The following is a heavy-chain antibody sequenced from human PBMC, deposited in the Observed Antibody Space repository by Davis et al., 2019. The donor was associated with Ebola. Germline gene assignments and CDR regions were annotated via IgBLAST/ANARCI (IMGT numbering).Heavy chain of an antibody. CDR3: ANLYGVLA. CDR2: SRNKENRYST. J-gene: IGHJ4*02. V-gene: IGHV3-72*01. D-gene: IGHD4-17*01. CDR1: GFPFSFYF. Sequence: GESLKISCAASGFPFSFYFMDWVRLTPGKGLEWVGLSRNKENRYSTEYAASVKGRFTISSDDSKNLLYLQMNSLRDEDTAVYYWANLYGVLAWGQGTLVTVSS.